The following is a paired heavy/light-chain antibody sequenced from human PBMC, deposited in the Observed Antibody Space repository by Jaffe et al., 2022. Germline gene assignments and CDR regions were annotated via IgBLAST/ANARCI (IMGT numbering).Light chain of an antibody. CDR2: DDT. CDR3: HMWDSATQHHV. Sequence: SYVLTQPPSVAVAPGQTARITCGGSRVGQIGVHWYQQKPGQAPVLVIFDDTKRPPSGISERVAGSKSGTTATLTITRVEVGDEAEYYCHMWDSATQHHVLGEGTKLTVL. J-gene: IGLJ2*01. V-gene: IGLV3-21*02. CDR1: RVGQIG.
Heavy chain of an antibody. J-gene: IGHJ4*02. V-gene: IGHV3-48*04. D-gene: IGHD6-19*01. CDR1: GFSLGGFP. Sequence: QLVESGGGLVQPGGSLKLSCAASGFSLGGFPIDWVRQAPGKGLEWISYIQADSNTIYYADSVKGRFTISRDNAKNALYLQMNSLRADDSAVYYCVRDGGVAGEFASWGQGTLVTVSS. CDR2: IQADSNTI. CDR3: VRDGGVAGEFAS.